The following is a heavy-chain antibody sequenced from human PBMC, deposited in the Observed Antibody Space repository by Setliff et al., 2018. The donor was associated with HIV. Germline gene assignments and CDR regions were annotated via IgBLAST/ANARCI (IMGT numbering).Heavy chain of an antibody. J-gene: IGHJ5*02. CDR1: TYTFSSYV. CDR3: ARDKARFDP. Sequence: ASVKVSCKASTYTFSSYVINWVRQAPGQGLEWMGWISAYNGNTNYAQKLQGRVTMTTDTSTSTAYMELRSLRSDDTAVYYCARDKARFDPWGQGTLVTVSS. V-gene: IGHV1-18*01. CDR2: ISAYNGNT.